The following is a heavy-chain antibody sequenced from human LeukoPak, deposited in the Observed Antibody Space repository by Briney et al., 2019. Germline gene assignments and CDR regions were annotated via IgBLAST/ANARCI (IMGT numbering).Heavy chain of an antibody. CDR1: GFTFSDYY. CDR3: ARSDYVWGSYRDAFDI. Sequence: GGSLRLSCAATGFTFSDYYMSWIRQAPGKGLEWVSYISSSGSTIYYADSVKGRFTISRDNAKNSLYLQMNSLRAEDTAVYYCARSDYVWGSYRDAFDICGQGTMVTVSS. V-gene: IGHV3-11*04. J-gene: IGHJ3*02. D-gene: IGHD3-16*02. CDR2: ISSSGSTI.